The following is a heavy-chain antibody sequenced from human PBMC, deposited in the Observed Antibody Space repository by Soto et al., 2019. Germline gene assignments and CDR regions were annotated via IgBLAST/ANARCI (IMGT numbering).Heavy chain of an antibody. CDR3: ATLRYGSGNYYYYYGMDV. J-gene: IGHJ6*02. V-gene: IGHV4-34*01. CDR1: GGSFSGYY. D-gene: IGHD3-10*01. CDR2: INHSGST. Sequence: SETLSLTCAVYGGSFSGYYWSWIRQPPGKGLEWIGEINHSGSTNYNPSLKSRVTISVDTSKNQFSLKLSSVTAADTAVYYCATLRYGSGNYYYYYGMDVWGQGTTVTVSS.